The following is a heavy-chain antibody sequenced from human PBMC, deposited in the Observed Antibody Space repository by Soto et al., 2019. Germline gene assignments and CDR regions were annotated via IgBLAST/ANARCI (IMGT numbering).Heavy chain of an antibody. J-gene: IGHJ4*02. V-gene: IGHV1-69*13. Sequence: SVKVSCKASGGTFSRYTFKWLRQAPGQGLEWMGGTIPFFGTGKYARKSQGRVAMIADESTSTTYMELSSLRSEDTAVYYCARDPGYSYGYNWGQGTLVTVSS. CDR2: TIPFFGTG. D-gene: IGHD5-18*01. CDR3: ARDPGYSYGYN. CDR1: GGTFSRYT.